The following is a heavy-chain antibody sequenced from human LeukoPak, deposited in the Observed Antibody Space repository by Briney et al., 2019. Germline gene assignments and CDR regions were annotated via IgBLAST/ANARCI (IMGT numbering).Heavy chain of an antibody. V-gene: IGHV4-39*01. CDR1: GGSISSSSYY. D-gene: IGHD3-22*01. CDR3: ARRANYYDSSGYYYCFDY. J-gene: IGHJ4*02. Sequence: PSETLSLTCTVSGGSISSSSYYWGWIRQPPGKGLEWIGSIYYSGSTYYNPSLKSRVTISVDTSKNQFSLKLSSVTAADTAVYYCARRANYYDSSGYYYCFDYWGQGTLVTVSS. CDR2: IYYSGST.